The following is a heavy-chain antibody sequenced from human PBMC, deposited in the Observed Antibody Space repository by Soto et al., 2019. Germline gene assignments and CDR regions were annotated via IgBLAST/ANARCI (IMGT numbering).Heavy chain of an antibody. CDR1: GYSFSRYW. CDR3: ARRRGSGSDYYYNYGMGV. J-gene: IGHJ6*02. V-gene: IGHV5-51*01. D-gene: IGHD1-26*01. Sequence: GESLKISCKGSGYSFSRYWIGWVRQMPGKGLEWMGIIYPGDSDIRYSPSFQGQVTISADTSISTAYLQWSSLKAPDTAIYYCARRRGSGSDYYYNYGMGVWGQGTTVTVSS. CDR2: IYPGDSDI.